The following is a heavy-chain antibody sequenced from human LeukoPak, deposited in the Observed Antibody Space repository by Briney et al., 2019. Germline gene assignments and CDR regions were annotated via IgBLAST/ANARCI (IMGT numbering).Heavy chain of an antibody. V-gene: IGHV4-31*01. CDR1: GGSISSGGYY. CDR2: IYYSGST. Sequence: SETLSLTCTVSGGSISSGGYYWSWIRQHPGKGLEWIGYIYYSGSTYYNPSLKSLVTISVDTSKNQFSLKLSSVTAADTAVYYCARGPNYHPFDYWGQGTLVTVSS. CDR3: ARGPNYHPFDY. J-gene: IGHJ4*02. D-gene: IGHD1-7*01.